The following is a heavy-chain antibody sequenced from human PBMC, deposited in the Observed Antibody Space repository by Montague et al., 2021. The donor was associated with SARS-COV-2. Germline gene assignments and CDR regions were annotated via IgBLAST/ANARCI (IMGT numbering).Heavy chain of an antibody. CDR3: TRVRQQLVRTYYLDY. V-gene: IGHV4-34*01. D-gene: IGHD6-13*01. Sequence: SETLSLTCAVCGGSLNHYYWTWIRQAPGKGLEWIGEVNHSGGTNYNPSLKSRVTISVDTSKNQFSLKLNSLTAADTAVYYCTRVRQQLVRTYYLDYWGQGTLVTVSS. J-gene: IGHJ4*02. CDR1: GGSLNHYY. CDR2: VNHSGGT.